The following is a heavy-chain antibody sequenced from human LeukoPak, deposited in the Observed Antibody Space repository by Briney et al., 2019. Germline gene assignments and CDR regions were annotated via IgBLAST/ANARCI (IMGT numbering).Heavy chain of an antibody. J-gene: IGHJ4*02. Sequence: PGRSLTLSCAASGFTFSSFGMHWVRQAPGKELEWVAVIWYDASNKYYADSVKGRFTISRDNDKNSLYLQMNSLRDEDTAVYYCASPLDYSSPRYWGQGTLVTVSS. CDR3: ASPLDYSSPRY. CDR2: IWYDASNK. V-gene: IGHV3-33*01. CDR1: GFTFSSFG. D-gene: IGHD6-19*01.